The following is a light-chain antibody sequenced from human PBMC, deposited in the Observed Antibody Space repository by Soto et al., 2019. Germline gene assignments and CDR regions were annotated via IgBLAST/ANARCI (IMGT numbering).Light chain of an antibody. V-gene: IGKV3-11*01. CDR3: QQRSNWPPLT. Sequence: QSPASLSWSQRERASLSCRASQSVSSYLAWYQQKPGQAPRLLIYDASNRATGIPARFSGSGSGTDFTLTISSLEPEDFAVYYCQQRSNWPPLTFGGGTKVDIK. CDR1: QSVSSY. CDR2: DAS. J-gene: IGKJ4*01.